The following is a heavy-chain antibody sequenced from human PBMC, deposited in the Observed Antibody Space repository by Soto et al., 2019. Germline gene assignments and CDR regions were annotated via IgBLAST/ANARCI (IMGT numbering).Heavy chain of an antibody. CDR2: INPSDGSA. V-gene: IGHV1-46*01. D-gene: IGHD3-3*01. CDR1: GYTFTSYY. CDR3: ARDLNYDFWSGLDT. Sequence: QVQLVQSGAEVKKPGASMKVSCKASGYTFTSYYMHWVRQAPGQGLEWMGIINPSDGSARYAQKFQGRVTMTRDMSTSTVYMELSSLRSEDTAVYYCARDLNYDFWSGLDTWGQGTLVSVSS. J-gene: IGHJ5*02.